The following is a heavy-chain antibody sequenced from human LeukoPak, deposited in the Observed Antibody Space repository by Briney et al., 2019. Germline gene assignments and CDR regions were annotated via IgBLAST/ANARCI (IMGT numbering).Heavy chain of an antibody. J-gene: IGHJ3*02. D-gene: IGHD2-2*01. Sequence: SETVSLTCTVSGGPISSSSYYWRWIRQAPGRGLERNGSIYHSGSTYYNPSLKRRVTTLVDTSKKQFSLKLSSVTAADTAVYYCSRGHQVVVVPAAISAFDIWGQGTMVTVSS. CDR2: IYHSGST. V-gene: IGHV4-39*07. CDR3: SRGHQVVVVPAAISAFDI. CDR1: GGPISSSSYY.